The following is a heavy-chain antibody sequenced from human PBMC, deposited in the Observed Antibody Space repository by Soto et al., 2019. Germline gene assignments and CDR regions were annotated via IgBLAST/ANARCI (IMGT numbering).Heavy chain of an antibody. CDR3: ARDPVPSDAGTVRLPAAI. J-gene: IGHJ3*02. CDR2: INPNGGST. D-gene: IGHD2-2*01. Sequence: QVRLVQSGAEVKKPGASVTVSCRASGYTFTTYYLHLVRQATGQGLEWMGIINPNGGSTTYSQHFQDRITMTMDTSANTAYMELSGLTSEDPAVYFCARDPVPSDAGTVRLPAAIWRHGTLVTISS. CDR1: GYTFTTYY. V-gene: IGHV1-46*01.